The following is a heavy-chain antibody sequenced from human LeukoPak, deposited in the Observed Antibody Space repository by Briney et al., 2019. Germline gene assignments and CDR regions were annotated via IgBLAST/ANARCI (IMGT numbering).Heavy chain of an antibody. V-gene: IGHV3-30-3*01. D-gene: IGHD5-24*01. CDR1: GFTFSSHA. CDR2: ISHDGGYQ. J-gene: IGHJ4*02. Sequence: GGSLRLSCAASGFTFSSHAMHWVRQAPGEGLKWVAVISHDGGYQDYADSVKGRFTISRDNPRNTLYLQMNSLRSKDTAVYYCAWELTKRYDSWGQGTLVTVSS. CDR3: AWELTKRYDS.